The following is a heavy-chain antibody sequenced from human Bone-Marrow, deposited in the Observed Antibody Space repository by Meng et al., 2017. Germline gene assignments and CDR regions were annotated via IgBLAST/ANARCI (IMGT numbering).Heavy chain of an antibody. CDR3: ARFKRGYSGYDWPGGYFDY. Sequence: SETLSLTCTVSGYSISSGYYWGWIRQPPGKGLEWIGSIYHSGSTYYNPSLKSRVTISVDTSKNQFSLKLSSVTAADTAVYYCARFKRGYSGYDWPGGYFDYWGQGTLVTVSS. CDR2: IYHSGST. J-gene: IGHJ4*02. CDR1: GYSISSGYY. V-gene: IGHV4-38-2*02. D-gene: IGHD5-12*01.